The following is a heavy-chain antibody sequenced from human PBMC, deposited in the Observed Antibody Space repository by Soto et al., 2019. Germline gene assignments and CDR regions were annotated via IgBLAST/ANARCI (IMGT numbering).Heavy chain of an antibody. CDR1: GGSISSGGYY. Sequence: QVQLQESGPGLVKPSQTLSLTCTVSGGSISSGGYYWSWIRQHPGKGLEWIGYIYYSGSTYYNPSLNSRVTISVDTSKNQFSLKLSSVTAADTAVYYCARDGCSSTSGYLDWGQGTLVTVSS. D-gene: IGHD2-2*01. CDR2: IYYSGST. CDR3: ARDGCSSTSGYLD. V-gene: IGHV4-31*03. J-gene: IGHJ4*02.